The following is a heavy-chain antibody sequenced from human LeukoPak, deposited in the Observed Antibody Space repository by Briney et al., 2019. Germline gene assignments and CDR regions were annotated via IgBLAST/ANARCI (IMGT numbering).Heavy chain of an antibody. CDR2: INHSGST. D-gene: IGHD6-19*01. CDR3: ARAHKVSFSEWLRSYYYYGMDV. V-gene: IGHV4-34*01. CDR1: GGSFSGYY. Sequence: PSETLSLTCAVYGGSFSGYYWSWIRQPPGKGLEWIGEINHSGSTNYNPSLKSRVTISVDTSKNQFSLKLSSVTAADTAVYYCARAHKVSFSEWLRSYYYYGMDVWGQGTTVTVSS. J-gene: IGHJ6*02.